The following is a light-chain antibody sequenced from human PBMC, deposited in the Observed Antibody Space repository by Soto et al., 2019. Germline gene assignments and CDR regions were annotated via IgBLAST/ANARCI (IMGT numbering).Light chain of an antibody. CDR2: DAS. Sequence: DIVMTQSPATLSLSPGERATLSCRASQSVRSNLAWYQQKPGQAPRLLIYDASARATGVPARFSGSGSGTEFTLTISSLQSGDFAVYYCQQYNNWPPEYTFGQGTKVQIK. V-gene: IGKV3-15*01. CDR1: QSVRSN. CDR3: QQYNNWPPEYT. J-gene: IGKJ2*01.